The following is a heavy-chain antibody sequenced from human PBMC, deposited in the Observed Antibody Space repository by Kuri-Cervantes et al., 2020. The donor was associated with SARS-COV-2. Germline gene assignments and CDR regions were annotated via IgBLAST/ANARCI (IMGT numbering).Heavy chain of an antibody. CDR2: IYYSGST. CDR1: GGSISSSSYY. D-gene: IGHD2-2*01. V-gene: IGHV4-39*01. Sequence: GSLRLSCTVSGGSISSSSYYWGWIRQPPGKGLEWIGSIYYSGSTYYNPTLKSRVTISVDTSKNQFSLKLSSVTAADTAVYYCVRHCDVVVPAASNWFDPWGQGTLVTVSS. J-gene: IGHJ5*02. CDR3: VRHCDVVVPAASNWFDP.